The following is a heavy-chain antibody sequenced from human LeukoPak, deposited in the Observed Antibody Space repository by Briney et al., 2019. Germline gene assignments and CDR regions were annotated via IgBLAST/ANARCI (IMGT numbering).Heavy chain of an antibody. V-gene: IGHV4-34*01. Sequence: SETLSLTCAVYGGSFSGYYWSWIRQPPGKGLEWIGEINHSGSTNYNPSLKSRVTISVDTSKYQFSLKLSSVTAADTAVYYCARDRGTILVDYWGQGTLVTVSS. J-gene: IGHJ4*02. D-gene: IGHD3-3*01. CDR1: GGSFSGYY. CDR3: ARDRGTILVDY. CDR2: INHSGST.